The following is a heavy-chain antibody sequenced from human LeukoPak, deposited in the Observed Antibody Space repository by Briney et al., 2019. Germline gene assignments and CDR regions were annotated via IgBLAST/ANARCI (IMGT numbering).Heavy chain of an antibody. Sequence: SETLSLTCTVSGGSISSYYWGWIRQPPGKGLEWIGYIYYSGSTNYNPSLKSRVTISVDTSKNQFSLKLSSVTAADTAVYYCARQFYGDYYFDYWGQGTLVTVSS. V-gene: IGHV4-59*08. CDR2: IYYSGST. CDR3: ARQFYGDYYFDY. D-gene: IGHD4-17*01. J-gene: IGHJ4*02. CDR1: GGSISSYY.